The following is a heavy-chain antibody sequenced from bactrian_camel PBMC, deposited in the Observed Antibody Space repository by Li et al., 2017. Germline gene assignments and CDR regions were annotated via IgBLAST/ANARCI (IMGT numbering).Heavy chain of an antibody. CDR1: GFTVNSYI. V-gene: IGHV3S40*01. CDR2: INSIGGNT. J-gene: IGHJ4*01. Sequence: DVQLVESGGGSVQPGGSLRLSCVVSGFTVNSYIMSWVRQSPGKGLEWVSVINSIGGNTYCAGSVKGRFFISRDRAKSTLYLQLNSLKPEDTAVYYCTRSYFGASHNTFAFWGQGTQVTVS. CDR3: TRSYFGASHNTFAF. D-gene: IGHD1*01.